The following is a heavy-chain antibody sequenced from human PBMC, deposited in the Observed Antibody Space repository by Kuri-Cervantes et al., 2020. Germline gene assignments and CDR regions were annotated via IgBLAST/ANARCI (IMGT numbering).Heavy chain of an antibody. J-gene: IGHJ3*02. CDR2: INAGNGNT. CDR3: ARDWYSSSPFDI. Sequence: ASVKNTCKASGYTFTSYAMHWLRQAPGQRLEWMGWINAGNGNTKYSQKFQGRVTITTDTSTSTAYLELRSLRSDDTAVYYCARDWYSSSPFDIWGQGTMVTVSS. V-gene: IGHV1-3*01. D-gene: IGHD6-13*01. CDR1: GYTFTSYA.